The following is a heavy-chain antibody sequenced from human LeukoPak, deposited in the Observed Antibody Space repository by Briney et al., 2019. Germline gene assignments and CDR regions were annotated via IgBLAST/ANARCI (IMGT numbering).Heavy chain of an antibody. V-gene: IGHV3-7*01. CDR1: GFTFSSYW. J-gene: IGHJ4*02. CDR3: VRAGGSSWSDF. CDR2: INRDGSEN. Sequence: GGSLRLSCAASGFTFSSYWMSWVRQSPGKGLEWVANINRDGSENHYVDSVKGRFTISRDNAKNSVFVQMNGLRVEDTAVYYCVRAGGSSWSDFWGQGTLVTVSS. D-gene: IGHD6-13*01.